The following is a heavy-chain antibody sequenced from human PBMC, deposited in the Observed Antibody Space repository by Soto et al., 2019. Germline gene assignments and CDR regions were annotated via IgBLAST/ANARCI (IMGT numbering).Heavy chain of an antibody. CDR3: ARGPIFPGAPSWLGP. V-gene: IGHV1-69*01. D-gene: IGHD2-21*01. CDR1: GGIFSSFS. J-gene: IGHJ5*02. Sequence: QVQLVQSGAEVKTPGSSVEVSCKASGGIFSSFSITWVRQVPGHGLEWMGGIIPMTGTPNYAEKFQGRLTVTAAAYTRPAYLVLRSLKPEDNAVYYCARGPIFPGAPSWLGPWGQGNVVIVSS. CDR2: IIPMTGTP.